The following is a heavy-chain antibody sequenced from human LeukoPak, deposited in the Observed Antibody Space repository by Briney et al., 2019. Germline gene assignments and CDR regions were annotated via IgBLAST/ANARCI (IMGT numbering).Heavy chain of an antibody. J-gene: IGHJ4*02. D-gene: IGHD3-10*01. CDR1: GFTFSSYA. Sequence: PGGSLRLSCAASGFTFSSYAMHWVRQAPGKGLEWVAVISYDGSNKYYADSVKGRFTISRDNSKNTLYLQMNSLRAEDTAVYYCARDRVDYYGSGVVDYWGQGTLVTVSS. V-gene: IGHV3-30-3*01. CDR3: ARDRVDYYGSGVVDY. CDR2: ISYDGSNK.